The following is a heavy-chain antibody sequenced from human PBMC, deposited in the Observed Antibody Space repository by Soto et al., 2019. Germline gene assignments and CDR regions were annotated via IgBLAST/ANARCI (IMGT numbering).Heavy chain of an antibody. CDR3: ARTVGAWDPFDY. CDR2: ISAYNHNT. Sequence: ASVKVSCKASGYTFTSYGISWVRQAPGQGLEWMGWISAYNHNTNFAQILQGRVTMTTDTSTSTAYMELRSLTSDDTAVYYCARTVGAWDPFDYWGQGTLVTVSS. J-gene: IGHJ4*02. V-gene: IGHV1-18*01. D-gene: IGHD3-10*01. CDR1: GYTFTSYG.